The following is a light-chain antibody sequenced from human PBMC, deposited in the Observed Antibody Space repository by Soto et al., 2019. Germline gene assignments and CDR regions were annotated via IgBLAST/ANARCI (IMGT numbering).Light chain of an antibody. J-gene: IGKJ1*01. CDR1: QTISSW. V-gene: IGKV1-5*03. Sequence: DMHMTQSPSTLSGSVVGIGTVICRASQTISSWLAWYQQKPGKAPKLLIHKASTLKSGVPSRFSGSGSGTEFTLTISSLKPDDFATYYCQKYNSYSFGQGTKVDIK. CDR2: KAS. CDR3: QKYNSYS.